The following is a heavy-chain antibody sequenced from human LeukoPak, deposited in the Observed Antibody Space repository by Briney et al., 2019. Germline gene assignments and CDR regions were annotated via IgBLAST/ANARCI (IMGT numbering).Heavy chain of an antibody. CDR1: GFTFNGYA. V-gene: IGHV3-23*01. CDR2: ISGSGGNT. Sequence: PGGSLRLSCAASGFTFNGYAMSWVRQAPGKGLEWVSTISGSGGNTYYADSVKGRFTISRDNSKNTLSLQMNSLRAEDTAVYYCASSPTVTTDRYFDYWGQGTLVTVSS. CDR3: ASSPTVTTDRYFDY. D-gene: IGHD4-17*01. J-gene: IGHJ4*02.